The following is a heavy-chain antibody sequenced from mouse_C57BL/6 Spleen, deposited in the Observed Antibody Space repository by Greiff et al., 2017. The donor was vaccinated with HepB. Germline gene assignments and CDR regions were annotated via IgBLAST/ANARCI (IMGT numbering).Heavy chain of an antibody. Sequence: DVQLQESGEGLVKPGGSLKLSCAASGFTFSSYAMSWVRQTPEKRLEWVAYISSGGDYIYYADTVKGRFTISRDNARNTLYLQMSSLKSEDTAMYYCTRDGDYYGSSPSYYAMDYWGQGTSVTVSS. D-gene: IGHD1-1*01. CDR1: GFTFSSYA. J-gene: IGHJ4*01. CDR2: ISSGGDYI. V-gene: IGHV5-9-1*02. CDR3: TRDGDYYGSSPSYYAMDY.